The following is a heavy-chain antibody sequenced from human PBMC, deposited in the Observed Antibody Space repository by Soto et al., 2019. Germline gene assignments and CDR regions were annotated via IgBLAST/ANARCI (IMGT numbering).Heavy chain of an antibody. V-gene: IGHV3-30-3*01. CDR2: TSSDGGTK. CDR1: GFTFSSYS. J-gene: IGHJ4*02. Sequence: QVQLMESGGGVVQPGGSLRLSYVTSGFTFSSYSMHWFRQAPGKGLEWVAVTSSDGGTKFYADSVKGRFTVSRDNSKDTLYLQMNSLGPEDTAVYYCAREPVLTHWYFDNWGQGTLVTVSS. CDR3: AREPVLTHWYFDN.